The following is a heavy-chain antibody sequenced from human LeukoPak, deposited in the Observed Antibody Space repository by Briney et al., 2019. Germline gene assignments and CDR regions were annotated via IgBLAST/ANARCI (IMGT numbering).Heavy chain of an antibody. D-gene: IGHD5-24*01. Sequence: GGSLRLSCAASGFTFSSYGMHWVRQAPGKGLEWVAVITYDGSNKYYADSVKGRFTISRDNSKNTLYLQMNSLRAEDTAVYYCAKDSRRDGYNFGYWGQGTLVTVSS. CDR2: ITYDGSNK. CDR1: GFTFSSYG. V-gene: IGHV3-30*18. CDR3: AKDSRRDGYNFGY. J-gene: IGHJ4*02.